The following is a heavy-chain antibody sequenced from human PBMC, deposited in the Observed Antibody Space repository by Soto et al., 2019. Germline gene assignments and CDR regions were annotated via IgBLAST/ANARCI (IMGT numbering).Heavy chain of an antibody. V-gene: IGHV1-8*01. D-gene: IGHD6-13*01. Sequence: QVQLVQSGAEVKKPGAAVKVSCKASGYTFTSYDINWVRQATGQGLEWMGWLNANSGNTGYAQKFQGRVTRTRNTYRSTVYMELRSRRSEATAVYYCAREHQVRWFDPWGQGILVTVSS. CDR3: AREHQVRWFDP. J-gene: IGHJ5*02. CDR2: LNANSGNT. CDR1: GYTFTSYD.